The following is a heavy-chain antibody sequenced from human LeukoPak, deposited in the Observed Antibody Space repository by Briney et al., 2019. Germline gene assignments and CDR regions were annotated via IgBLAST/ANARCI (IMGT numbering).Heavy chain of an antibody. CDR3: ATLRSGYYYDYFDY. J-gene: IGHJ4*02. D-gene: IGHD3-22*01. Sequence: GESLKISCKGSGYTFTTYWIGWVRQMPGKGLEWMGIIYPGDSDTRYSPPFQGQVTISADKSISTAYLQWSSLKASDTAMYYCATLRSGYYYDYFDYWGQGTLVTVSS. CDR2: IYPGDSDT. V-gene: IGHV5-51*01. CDR1: GYTFTTYW.